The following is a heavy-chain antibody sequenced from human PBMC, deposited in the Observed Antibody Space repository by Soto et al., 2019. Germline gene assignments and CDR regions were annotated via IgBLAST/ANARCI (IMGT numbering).Heavy chain of an antibody. J-gene: IGHJ3*02. V-gene: IGHV3-23*01. CDR2: ISGSGGST. CDR1: GFTFSSYA. Sequence: EVQLLESGGGLVQPGGSLRLSCAASGFTFSSYAMSWVRQAPGKGLEWVSAISGSGGSTYYADSVKGRFTISRDNSKNTLYLQMNSLRAEDTAVYYCAKDLLDPSRALQDIVVVSANDAFDIWGHGTMVTVSS. CDR3: AKDLLDPSRALQDIVVVSANDAFDI. D-gene: IGHD2-2*01.